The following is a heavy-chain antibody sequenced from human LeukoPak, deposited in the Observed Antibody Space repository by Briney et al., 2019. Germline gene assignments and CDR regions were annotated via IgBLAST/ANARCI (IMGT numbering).Heavy chain of an antibody. Sequence: SETLSLTCTVSGGSISSSSYYWGWIRQPPGKGLEWIGSIYYSGSTHYNPSLKGRVTISVDTSKNQFSLKLSSVTAADTAVYYCARSKWELYYFDYWGQGTLVTVSS. CDR1: GGSISSSSYY. V-gene: IGHV4-39*07. D-gene: IGHD1-26*01. J-gene: IGHJ4*02. CDR2: IYYSGST. CDR3: ARSKWELYYFDY.